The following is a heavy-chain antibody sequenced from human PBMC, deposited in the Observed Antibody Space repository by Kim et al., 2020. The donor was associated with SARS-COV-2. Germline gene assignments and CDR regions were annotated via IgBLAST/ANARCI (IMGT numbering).Heavy chain of an antibody. J-gene: IGHJ4*02. CDR1: GASISAHTHY. CDR2: IYYNGNT. D-gene: IGHD3-16*01. Sequence: SETLSLTCTVSGASISAHTHYWGWIRQPPGKGLEWIGSIYYNGNTYINPSLSIRVTMSLDTSNNHFSLYLDSVTAADTAVYFCARTLTGRIWRDGLVDSWGQGTLVTVSS. V-gene: IGHV4-39*02. CDR3: ARTLTGRIWRDGLVDS.